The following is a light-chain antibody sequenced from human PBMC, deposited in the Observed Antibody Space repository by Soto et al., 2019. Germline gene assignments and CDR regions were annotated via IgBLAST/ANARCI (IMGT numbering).Light chain of an antibody. CDR3: QSYANSMSGFRV. Sequence: QSVLTQPPSVSGAPGQRVTISCTGSSSNIGAGYYVHWYQQLPGTVPKLLIYGNSNRPSGVPDRFSGSKSGTSASLAITGLQAEDEADYYYQSYANSMSGFRVFGTGTKLTVL. J-gene: IGLJ1*01. CDR2: GNS. CDR1: SSNIGAGYY. V-gene: IGLV1-40*01.